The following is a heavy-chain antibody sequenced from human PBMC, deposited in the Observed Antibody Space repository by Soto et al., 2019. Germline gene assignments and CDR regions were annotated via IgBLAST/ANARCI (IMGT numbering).Heavy chain of an antibody. CDR1: GFTFNSYS. CDR3: ARTINFGPPGNGMDV. J-gene: IGHJ6*02. CDR2: ISSANAYI. V-gene: IGHV3-21*01. D-gene: IGHD3-16*01. Sequence: PGGSLRLSCVASGFTFNSYSMNWVRQAPGKGLEWVSSISSANAYIYYADSVKGRFTISRDNARNSLYLQMNSLRAEDTAVYYCARTINFGPPGNGMDVWGQGATVTVSS.